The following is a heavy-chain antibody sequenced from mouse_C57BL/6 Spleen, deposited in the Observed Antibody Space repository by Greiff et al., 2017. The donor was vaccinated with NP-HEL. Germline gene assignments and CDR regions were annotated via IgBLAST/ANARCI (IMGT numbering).Heavy chain of an antibody. J-gene: IGHJ4*01. V-gene: IGHV1-15*01. Sequence: QVQLQQSGAELVRPGASVTLSCKASGYTFTDYEMHWVKQTPVHGLEWIGAIDPETGGTAYNQKFKGKAILTADKSSSTAYMELRSLTSEDSAVYYCTRYGNPLYAMDYWGQGTSVTVSS. CDR1: GYTFTDYE. CDR3: TRYGNPLYAMDY. CDR2: IDPETGGT. D-gene: IGHD2-1*01.